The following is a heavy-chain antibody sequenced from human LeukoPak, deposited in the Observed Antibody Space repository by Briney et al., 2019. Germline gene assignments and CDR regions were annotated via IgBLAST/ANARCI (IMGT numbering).Heavy chain of an antibody. J-gene: IGHJ3*02. CDR1: GGSISSYY. V-gene: IGHV4-4*09. CDR2: IHTSGSS. CDR3: ARKPPRDVFDM. Sequence: SETLSLTCTVSGGSISSYYWSWIRQPPGKGLEWIGYIHTSGSSNYNPYLKSRVTISVDTSKNQFSLRLSSVTAADTAVYYCARKPPRDVFDMWPKGTRVTVSS.